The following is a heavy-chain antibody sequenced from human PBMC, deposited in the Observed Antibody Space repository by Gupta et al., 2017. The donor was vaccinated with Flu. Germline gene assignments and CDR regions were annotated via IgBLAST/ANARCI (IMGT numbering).Heavy chain of an antibody. CDR1: GGSFSGYY. CDR2: INHSGST. Sequence: QVQLQQWGAGLLKPSETLSLTCAVYGGSFSGYYWSWIRQPPGKGLEWIGEINHSGSTNYNPSLKSRVTISVVTSKNQFSLKLSSVTAADTAVYYCARGRGNWEAAATNKRAFDPWGQGTLVTVSS. V-gene: IGHV4-34*01. J-gene: IGHJ5*02. D-gene: IGHD6-13*01. CDR3: ARGRGNWEAAATNKRAFDP.